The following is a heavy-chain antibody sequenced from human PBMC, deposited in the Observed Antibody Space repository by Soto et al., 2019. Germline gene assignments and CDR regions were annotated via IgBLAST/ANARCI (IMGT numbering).Heavy chain of an antibody. CDR2: INPDGSEK. Sequence: EVQLVESGGDLVHPGGSLRLSCAASGFTFSNSWMTWVRQGPAKGLEWVATINPDGSEKYYMDSVKGRFTVSRDNARKSLFLQMTSLRADDTAVYFCARKDYYYDTSNAGWFDPWGQGTLVTVSS. CDR3: ARKDYYYDTSNAGWFDP. V-gene: IGHV3-7*05. CDR1: GFTFSNSW. D-gene: IGHD3-22*01. J-gene: IGHJ5*02.